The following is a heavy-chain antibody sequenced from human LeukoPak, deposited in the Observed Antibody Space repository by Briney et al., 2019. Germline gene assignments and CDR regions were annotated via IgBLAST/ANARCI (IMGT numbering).Heavy chain of an antibody. CDR3: AKDVMHFGSGRPYYMDV. D-gene: IGHD3-10*01. Sequence: PGGSLRLSCAASGLTVSRNYMSWVRQAPGKGLESVSVIYSGGSTYYADSVRGRFTISRDNSKNTLYLQMNSLRGEDTAVYYCAKDVMHFGSGRPYYMDVWGRGTTVIISS. V-gene: IGHV3-53*05. J-gene: IGHJ6*03. CDR1: GLTVSRNY. CDR2: IYSGGST.